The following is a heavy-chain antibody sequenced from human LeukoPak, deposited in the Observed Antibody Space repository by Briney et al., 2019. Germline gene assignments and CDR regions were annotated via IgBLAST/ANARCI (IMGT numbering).Heavy chain of an antibody. D-gene: IGHD3-22*01. CDR3: ARGEGYYDSSGTFDY. Sequence: PGGSLRLSCAASGFTFSSYGMHWVRQAPGKGLEWVSYISSSGSTIYYADSVKGRFTISRDNAKNSLYLQMNSLRAEDTAVYYCARGEGYYDSSGTFDYWGQGTLVTVSS. CDR2: ISSSGSTI. CDR1: GFTFSSYG. V-gene: IGHV3-48*04. J-gene: IGHJ4*02.